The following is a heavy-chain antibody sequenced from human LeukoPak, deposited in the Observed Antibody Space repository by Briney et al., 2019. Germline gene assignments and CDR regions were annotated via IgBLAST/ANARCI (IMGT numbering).Heavy chain of an antibody. CDR3: ARHASVDGNWPRPLDY. CDR2: IYYSGSA. CDR1: GGSISSSPYY. D-gene: IGHD6-19*01. V-gene: IGHV4-39*01. J-gene: IGHJ4*02. Sequence: SETLSLTCTVSGGSISSSPYYWGWIRQPPGKGLEWIGNIYYSGSAYYNPSLKTRVTISVDTSKNQFSLKLTSVTAADTAVYYCARHASVDGNWPRPLDYWRQGSLVTVSS.